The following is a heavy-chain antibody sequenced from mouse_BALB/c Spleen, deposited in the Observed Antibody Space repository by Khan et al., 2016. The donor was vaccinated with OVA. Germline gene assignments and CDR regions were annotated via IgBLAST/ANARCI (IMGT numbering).Heavy chain of an antibody. V-gene: IGHV5-17*02. D-gene: IGHD2-1*01. Sequence: EVQLVESGGGLVQPGGSRKLSCAASGFTFSNFGMHWVRQAPKKGLVWVAYISSGSSTIYYVATVKGRFTISRDNPKNTLFLQMTSLRSEDTAIYYCARSGGNFHWYFDVWGAGTSVTVSS. CDR1: GFTFSNFG. CDR2: ISSGSSTI. CDR3: ARSGGNFHWYFDV. J-gene: IGHJ1*01.